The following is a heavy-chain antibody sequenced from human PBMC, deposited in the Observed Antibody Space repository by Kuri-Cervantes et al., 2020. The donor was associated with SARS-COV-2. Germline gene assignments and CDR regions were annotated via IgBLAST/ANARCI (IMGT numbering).Heavy chain of an antibody. CDR3: ARGLDYYDSSGYRWFDP. Sequence: GGSLRLSCAASGFTVSSNYMSLVRQAPGRGLEWVSVLYSGGSTYYADSVKGRFTISRDNSKNTLYLQMNSLRAEDTAVYYCARGLDYYDSSGYRWFDPWGKGTLVTVSS. CDR2: LYSGGST. D-gene: IGHD3-22*01. V-gene: IGHV3-53*01. J-gene: IGHJ5*02. CDR1: GFTVSSNY.